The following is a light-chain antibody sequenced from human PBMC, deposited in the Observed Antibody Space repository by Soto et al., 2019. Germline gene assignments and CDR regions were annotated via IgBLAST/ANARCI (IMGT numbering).Light chain of an antibody. CDR3: QQSHSGKT. CDR1: QSISTY. CDR2: GAS. Sequence: DIQMTQSPPSLSASVGDRVTITCRASQSISTYLNWYQQKPGKAPKVLIYGASSLPSGVPSRFSGSGSETDFTLIISSLQPEDFATYYCQQSHSGKTFGQGTKVDIK. V-gene: IGKV1-39*01. J-gene: IGKJ1*01.